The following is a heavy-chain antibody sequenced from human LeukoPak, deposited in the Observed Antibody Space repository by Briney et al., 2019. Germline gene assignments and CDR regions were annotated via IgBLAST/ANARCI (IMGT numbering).Heavy chain of an antibody. CDR3: AKARDYGGNRDAFDI. Sequence: GSLRLSCAASGFTFSSYAMSWVRQAPGKGLEWVSAISGSGGSTYYADSVKGRFTISRDNSKNTLYLQMNSLRAEDTAVYCCAKARDYGGNRDAFDIWGQGTMVTVSS. V-gene: IGHV3-23*01. D-gene: IGHD4-23*01. CDR1: GFTFSSYA. CDR2: ISGSGGST. J-gene: IGHJ3*02.